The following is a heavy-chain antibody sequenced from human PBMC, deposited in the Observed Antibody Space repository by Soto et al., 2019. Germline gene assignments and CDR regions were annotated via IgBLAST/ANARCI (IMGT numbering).Heavy chain of an antibody. CDR2: IYPDDSDT. V-gene: IGHV5-51*01. CDR3: ARGPTTSTYRDYYFES. CDR1: ANGFNTHE. J-gene: IGHJ1*01. D-gene: IGHD3-22*01. Sequence: PXESLKIFRPHSANGFNTHEVAWVRQVSGKGLEWMGIIYPDDSDTRYSPSFQGQVTISVDKSINTAYLQWSRLKASDTAIYYCARGPTTSTYRDYYFESWGQGTVVTFSS.